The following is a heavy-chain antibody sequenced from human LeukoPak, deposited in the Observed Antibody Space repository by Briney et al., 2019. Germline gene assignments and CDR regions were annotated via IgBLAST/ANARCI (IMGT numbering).Heavy chain of an antibody. Sequence: GESLKISCKGSGYSYTTFWIGWVRQMPGKGLEWMGIIYPGDSETRYSPSFQGQVTISVDKSISTAYLQWSSLKASDTAMYYCARHYSSGSDFDYWGQGTLVTVSS. J-gene: IGHJ4*02. V-gene: IGHV5-51*01. CDR2: IYPGDSET. CDR3: ARHYSSGSDFDY. D-gene: IGHD6-19*01. CDR1: GYSYTTFW.